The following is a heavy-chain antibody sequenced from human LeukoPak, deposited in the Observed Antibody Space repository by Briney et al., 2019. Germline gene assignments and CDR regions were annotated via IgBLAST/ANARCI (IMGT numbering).Heavy chain of an antibody. CDR1: GGSISSYY. V-gene: IGHV4-59*01. CDR3: ARGRGGQLVLWARYYYYMDV. J-gene: IGHJ6*03. D-gene: IGHD6-13*01. Sequence: SETLSLTCTVSGGSISSYYWSWLRQPPGKGLEGIGYIYYSGSTNYNPSLKSRVTISVDTSKNQFSLKLSSVTAADTAVYYCARGRGGQLVLWARYYYYMDVWGKGTTVTVSS. CDR2: IYYSGST.